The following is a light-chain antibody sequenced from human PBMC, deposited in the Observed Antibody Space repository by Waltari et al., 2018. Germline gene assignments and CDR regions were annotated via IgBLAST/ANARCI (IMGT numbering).Light chain of an antibody. CDR3: QQYNGYSVT. Sequence: IQLTQVPSTGSASVGDRVTITCRTSQSISYWLAWYQQKPGTSPKILIYKESHLQSGVQSRFSGSGAWTEFTLYINNLQPDDFATYYCQQYNGYSVTFGPVAKVELK. CDR2: KES. V-gene: IGKV1-5*03. CDR1: QSISYW. J-gene: IGKJ3*01.